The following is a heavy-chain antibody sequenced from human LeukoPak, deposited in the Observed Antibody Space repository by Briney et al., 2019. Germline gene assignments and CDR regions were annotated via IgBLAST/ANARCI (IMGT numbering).Heavy chain of an antibody. CDR3: ARLPVYYDSSGYSRLNSFDP. J-gene: IGHJ5*02. Sequence: PSETLSLTCTVSGGSIGSSSYYWGWIRQPPGKGLEWIGSIYYSGSTYYNPSLKSRVTISVDTSKNQFSLKLSSVTAADTAVYYCARLPVYYDSSGYSRLNSFDPWGQGTLVTVSS. CDR2: IYYSGST. CDR1: GGSIGSSSYY. V-gene: IGHV4-39*01. D-gene: IGHD3-22*01.